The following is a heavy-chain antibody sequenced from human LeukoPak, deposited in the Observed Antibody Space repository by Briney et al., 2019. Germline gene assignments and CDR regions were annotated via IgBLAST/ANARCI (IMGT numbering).Heavy chain of an antibody. D-gene: IGHD1-26*01. V-gene: IGHV3-33*01. CDR3: ARQGGGGRINDY. J-gene: IGHJ4*02. CDR2: IWYDGSNK. CDR1: GFTFSSYG. Sequence: GGSLRLSCAASGFTFSSYGMHWVRQAPGKGLEWVAVIWYDGSNKYYADSVKGRFTISRDNAKNSLYLQMNSLRAEDTAVYYCARQGGGGRINDYWGQGTLVTVSS.